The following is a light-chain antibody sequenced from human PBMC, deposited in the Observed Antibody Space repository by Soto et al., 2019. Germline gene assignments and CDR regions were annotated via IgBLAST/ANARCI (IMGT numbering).Light chain of an antibody. CDR3: QQYGSSPIT. CDR1: QSVSSSS. V-gene: IGKV3-20*01. Sequence: EIVLTQAPGTLSLSPGERATLSCRASQSVSSSSLAWYQEKHGQAHRXXIYGASSRATGIPDRFSGSGSGTDLTITISRLEPEDFAVYYCQQYGSSPITFGQGTRLEIK. J-gene: IGKJ5*01. CDR2: GAS.